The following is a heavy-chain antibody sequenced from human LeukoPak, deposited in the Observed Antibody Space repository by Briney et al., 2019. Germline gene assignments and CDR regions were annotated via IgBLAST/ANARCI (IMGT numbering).Heavy chain of an antibody. CDR3: ARGGPDYYYYYYMDV. D-gene: IGHD1-14*01. CDR1: GYTFTSYY. Sequence: ASVKVSCKASGYTFTSYYIHWVRQAPGQGLEWMGLINPSGGSTNYAQKFQGRVTMTRDTSTSTVYMELSSLRSEDTAVYYCARGGPDYYYYYYMDVWGKGTTVTVSS. V-gene: IGHV1-46*01. J-gene: IGHJ6*03. CDR2: INPSGGST.